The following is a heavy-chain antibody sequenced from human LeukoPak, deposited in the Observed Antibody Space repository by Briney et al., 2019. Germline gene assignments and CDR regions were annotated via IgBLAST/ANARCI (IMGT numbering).Heavy chain of an antibody. CDR1: GGSISSSNW. CDR2: IYHSGST. D-gene: IGHD3-9*01. CDR3: AREYYDILTGLDY. Sequence: SETLSLTCAVPGGSISSSNWWSWVRQPPGKGLEWIGEIYHSGSTNYNPSLKSRVTISVDTSKNQFSLKLSSVTAADTAVYYCAREYYDILTGLDYWGQGTLVTVSS. J-gene: IGHJ4*02. V-gene: IGHV4-4*02.